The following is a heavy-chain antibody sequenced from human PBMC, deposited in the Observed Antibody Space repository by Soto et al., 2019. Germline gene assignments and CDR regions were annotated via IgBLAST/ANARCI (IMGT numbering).Heavy chain of an antibody. Sequence: GESLEIPCQCSGYSFSNSRVACVVHMPGEGLEWMGIIYPGDSDTRYSPSFQGQVTISADKSINTAYLQWSSLKASDTATYYCARQDYSNYRGGMDVWGQGTTVTVSS. J-gene: IGHJ6*02. CDR1: GYSFSNSR. V-gene: IGHV5-51*01. CDR3: ARQDYSNYRGGMDV. D-gene: IGHD2-2*01. CDR2: IYPGDSDT.